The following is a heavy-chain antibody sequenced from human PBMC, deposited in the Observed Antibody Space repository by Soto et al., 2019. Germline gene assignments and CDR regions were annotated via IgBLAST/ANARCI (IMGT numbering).Heavy chain of an antibody. V-gene: IGHV4-31*03. CDR1: GGSISRGGYY. CDR2: IYYSGST. J-gene: IGHJ6*02. CDR3: ARDGEWLDGSYYDTHA. D-gene: IGHD3-3*01. Sequence: TLCVTCTVSGGSISRGGYYWSWIRQHPGKGLEWIGYIYYSGSTYYNPSLKSRVTISVDTSKNQFSLKLSSVTAADTAVYYCARDGEWLDGSYYDTHARGHAPTVSV.